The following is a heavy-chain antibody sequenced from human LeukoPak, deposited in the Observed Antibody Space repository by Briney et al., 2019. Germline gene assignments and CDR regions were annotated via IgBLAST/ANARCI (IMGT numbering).Heavy chain of an antibody. V-gene: IGHV1-46*01. J-gene: IGHJ3*02. CDR3: AREGSYYDSSGYPLDAFDI. Sequence: ASVKVSCKASGYAFTSYYMHWVRQAPGQGLEWMGLINPTGGSTGYAQKFQGRVTMTRDMSTSTAYMELRSLRSDDTAVYYCAREGSYYDSSGYPLDAFDIWGQGTMVTVSS. CDR2: INPTGGST. CDR1: GYAFTSYY. D-gene: IGHD3-22*01.